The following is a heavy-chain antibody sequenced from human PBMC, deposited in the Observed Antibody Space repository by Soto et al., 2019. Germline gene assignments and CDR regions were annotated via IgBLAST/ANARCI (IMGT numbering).Heavy chain of an antibody. CDR3: ARRPYSPSAGFDI. CDR2: IYPGDSNI. J-gene: IGHJ3*02. V-gene: IGHV5-51*01. Sequence: GESLKISCKGSGYSFTSYWIGWVRQMPGKGLEWMGIIYPGDSNIKYSPSLQGQVTISADKSISTAYLQWSSLKASDTAMYYCARRPYSPSAGFDIWGQGTMVTVS. CDR1: GYSFTSYW. D-gene: IGHD2-15*01.